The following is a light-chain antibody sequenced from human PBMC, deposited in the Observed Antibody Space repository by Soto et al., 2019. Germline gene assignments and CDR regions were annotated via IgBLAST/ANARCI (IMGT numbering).Light chain of an antibody. CDR1: SSDIGNYDY. CDR2: EVS. CDR3: SSYTRTSSYV. J-gene: IGLJ1*01. Sequence: QSALTQPASVSGSPGQSITISRTGTSSDIGNYDYVSWFQQHPGKAPKLLISEVSNRPSGISYRFSGSKSGTTASLTISGLQAEDEADYYCSSYTRTSSYVFGGGTKLTVL. V-gene: IGLV2-14*01.